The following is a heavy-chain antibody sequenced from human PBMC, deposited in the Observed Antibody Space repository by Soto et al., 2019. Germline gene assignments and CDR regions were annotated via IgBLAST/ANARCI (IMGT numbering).Heavy chain of an antibody. CDR3: ARSGRADPYYFDY. Sequence: ASVKVSCKAYGYTFSSYGLSWVRQAPGQGLEWMGIINPSGGSTSYAQKFQGRVTMTRDTSTSTVYMELSSLRSEDTAVYYCARSGRADPYYFDYWGQGTLVTVS. CDR2: INPSGGST. J-gene: IGHJ4*02. V-gene: IGHV1-46*03. D-gene: IGHD2-15*01. CDR1: GYTFSSYG.